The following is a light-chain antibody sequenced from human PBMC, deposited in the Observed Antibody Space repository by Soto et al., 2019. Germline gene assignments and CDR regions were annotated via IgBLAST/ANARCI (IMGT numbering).Light chain of an antibody. J-gene: IGKJ5*01. CDR1: QGISSY. V-gene: IGKV1-9*01. Sequence: IQLTQSPSSLSASVGDRVTITCRASQGISSYLACYQQKPGKAPKLLIYAASSLQTGVPSRFSGSGSGTEFTLTISSLQPEDFATYYCQQRHSYPITFGQGTRLEIK. CDR2: AAS. CDR3: QQRHSYPIT.